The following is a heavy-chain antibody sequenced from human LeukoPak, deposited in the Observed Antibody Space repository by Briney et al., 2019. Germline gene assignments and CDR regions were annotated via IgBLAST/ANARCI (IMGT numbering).Heavy chain of an antibody. CDR3: ARDILGPSHFDY. D-gene: IGHD1-26*01. CDR1: GSTLGSYA. CDR2: IKQDGSEK. V-gene: IGHV3-7*01. Sequence: GGSLRPSFPASGSTLGSYAIHWSGKAPGKGRRGVGNIKQDGSEKYYVDSVKGRFTISRDNAKNSLYLQMNSLRAEDTAVYYCARDILGPSHFDYWGQGTLVTVSS. J-gene: IGHJ4*02.